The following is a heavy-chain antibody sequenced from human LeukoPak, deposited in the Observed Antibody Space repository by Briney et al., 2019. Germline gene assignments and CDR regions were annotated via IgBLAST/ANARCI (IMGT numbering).Heavy chain of an antibody. J-gene: IGHJ4*02. CDR3: ARDEYDYGDYGAAGSAPDY. CDR2: INPNSGGT. V-gene: IGHV1-2*02. D-gene: IGHD4-17*01. CDR1: GYTFTGYY. Sequence: ASVKLSCKASGYTFTGYYMHWVRQAPGQGLEWMGWINPNSGGTNYAQKFQGRVTMTRDTSISTAYMELSRLRSDDTAVYYCARDEYDYGDYGAAGSAPDYWGQGTLVTVSS.